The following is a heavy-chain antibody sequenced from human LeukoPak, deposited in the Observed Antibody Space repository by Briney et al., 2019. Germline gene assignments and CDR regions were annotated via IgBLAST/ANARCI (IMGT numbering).Heavy chain of an antibody. D-gene: IGHD3-3*01. V-gene: IGHV1-69*13. Sequence: SVKVSCKASGGTFSSYAISSVRQAPGQGLEWMGGIIPIFGTANYAQNFQCRVTITSDESTSTACMELRSLRSEDRAVYYCARGNVLRFLEWLLSDALDIWGQGKMVTVSS. CDR1: GGTFSSYA. J-gene: IGHJ3*02. CDR2: IIPIFGTA. CDR3: ARGNVLRFLEWLLSDALDI.